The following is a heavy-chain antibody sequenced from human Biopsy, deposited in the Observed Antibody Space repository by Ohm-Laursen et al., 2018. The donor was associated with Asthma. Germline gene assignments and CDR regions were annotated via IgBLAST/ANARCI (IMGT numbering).Heavy chain of an antibody. D-gene: IGHD3-16*02. CDR3: TTGVIAAGDTNLDY. Sequence: GSLRLSCSASGLTFSGYPMHWVRQTPGKGLEWVGRIRSQANNQTTAYAAAVEGRFSISRDDSKGTAFLHMNRLKTDDTAVYFCTTGVIAAGDTNLDYWGRGILVTVSS. CDR1: GLTFSGYP. V-gene: IGHV3-73*01. CDR2: IRSQANNQTT. J-gene: IGHJ4*02.